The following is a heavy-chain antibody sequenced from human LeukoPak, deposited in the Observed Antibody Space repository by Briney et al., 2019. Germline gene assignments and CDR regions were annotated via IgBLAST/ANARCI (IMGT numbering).Heavy chain of an antibody. D-gene: IGHD5-24*01. CDR3: ARGEMATTHGVDAFDI. CDR2: IIPIFGTA. V-gene: IGHV1-69*05. Sequence: ASVKVSCKASGGTFSSYAISWVRQAPGQGLEWMGGIIPIFGTANYAQKFQGRVTITTDESTSTAYMELSSLRSEDTAVYYCARGEMATTHGVDAFDIWGQGTMVTVSS. J-gene: IGHJ3*02. CDR1: GGTFSSYA.